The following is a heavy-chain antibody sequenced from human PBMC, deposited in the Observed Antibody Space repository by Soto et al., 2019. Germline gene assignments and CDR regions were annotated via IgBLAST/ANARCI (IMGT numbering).Heavy chain of an antibody. CDR1: GFTFSSYA. CDR2: ISGSGGST. J-gene: IGHJ4*02. CDR3: ATDLPAITYYYGSGSPNFDY. V-gene: IGHV3-23*01. Sequence: PGGSLRLSCAASGFTFSSYAMSWVRQAPGKGLEWVSAISGSGGSTYYADSVKGRFTISRDNSKNTLYLQMNSLRAEDTAVYYCATDLPAITYYYGSGSPNFDYWGQGTLVTVSS. D-gene: IGHD3-10*01.